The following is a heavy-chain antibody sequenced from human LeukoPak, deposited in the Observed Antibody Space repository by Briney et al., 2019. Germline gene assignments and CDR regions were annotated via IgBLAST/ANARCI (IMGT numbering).Heavy chain of an antibody. Sequence: GGSLRLSCAASGFTFSEYWMTWVSHAPGKGLEWVSSIYSAGYTFYSDSVKGRFTNSRDNSKNTLYLQMNSLRAEDTAVYYCARLGYCSGGTCRQSWSDPWGQGTLVTVSS. CDR2: IYSAGYT. J-gene: IGHJ5*02. V-gene: IGHV3-53*01. D-gene: IGHD2-15*01. CDR3: ARLGYCSGGTCRQSWSDP. CDR1: GFTFSEYW.